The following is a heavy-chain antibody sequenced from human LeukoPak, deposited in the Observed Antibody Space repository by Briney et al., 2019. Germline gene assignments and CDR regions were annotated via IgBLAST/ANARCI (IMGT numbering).Heavy chain of an antibody. Sequence: GGSLRLSCAASGFTFSAHSITWVRQAPGKGLEWVSGISASGDATFYADSVKGRFTISRDNSKNTVDLQMNSLRAEDTAVYYCTKWSGYGDSWGQGTLVTVSS. CDR2: ISASGDAT. J-gene: IGHJ4*02. CDR1: GFTFSAHS. CDR3: TKWSGYGDS. V-gene: IGHV3-23*01. D-gene: IGHD5-12*01.